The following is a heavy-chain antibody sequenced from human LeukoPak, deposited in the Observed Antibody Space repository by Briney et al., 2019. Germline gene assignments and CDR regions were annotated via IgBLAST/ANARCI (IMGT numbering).Heavy chain of an antibody. CDR1: GFTFSSYS. V-gene: IGHV3-21*01. D-gene: IGHD3-10*01. CDR2: ISSSSSYI. CDR3: ARDGTGVGSYYYYGMDV. J-gene: IGHJ6*02. Sequence: GGSLRLSCAASGFTFSSYSMNWVRQAPGKGLEWVSSISSSSSYIYYADSVKGRFTISRDNAKNSLYLQMNSLRAEDTAVYYCARDGTGVGSYYYYGMDVWGQGTTVTVSS.